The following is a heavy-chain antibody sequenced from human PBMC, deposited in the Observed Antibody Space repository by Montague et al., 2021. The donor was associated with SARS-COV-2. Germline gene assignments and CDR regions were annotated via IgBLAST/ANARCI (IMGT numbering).Heavy chain of an antibody. Sequence: VKPTQTLTLTCTFSGFSLTTGGMYVSWIRQPPGKALEWLARIDWDDDKYYSASLKTRLTISKDTSKNKVVLTMTDLDPLDTGTYYCARTDGFNLLGCDSRGLGTLVAVSS. J-gene: IGHJ4*02. D-gene: IGHD5-24*01. V-gene: IGHV2-70*11. CDR2: IDWDDDK. CDR3: ARTDGFNLLGCDS. CDR1: GFSLTTGGMY.